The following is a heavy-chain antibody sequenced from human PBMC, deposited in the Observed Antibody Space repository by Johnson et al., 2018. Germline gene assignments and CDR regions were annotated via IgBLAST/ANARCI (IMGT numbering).Heavy chain of an antibody. CDR2: IGGSGSSK. V-gene: IGHV3-23*04. D-gene: IGHD3-22*01. CDR1: GFTFSNYG. Sequence: VQLVESGGGLVQPGGSXRLSCAASGFTFSNYGMRWVRQAPGKGLEWVSVIGGSGSSKYYADSVKGRFTIARDNSKNTLYLQMNSRRADDTAVYYFAKGGFYDNTGYLCAFDIWGQGIMVTVSS. J-gene: IGHJ3*02. CDR3: AKGGFYDNTGYLCAFDI.